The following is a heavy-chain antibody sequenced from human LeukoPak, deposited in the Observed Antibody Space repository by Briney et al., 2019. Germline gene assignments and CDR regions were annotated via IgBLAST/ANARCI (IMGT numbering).Heavy chain of an antibody. CDR3: ARDPTIFGVVIFPKPMDV. CDR2: IIPILGIA. CDR1: GGTFSSYA. Sequence: SVKVSCKASGGTFSSYAISWVRQAPGQGLEWMGRIIPILGIAKYAQKFQGRVTITADKSTSTAYMELSSLRSEDTAVYYCARDPTIFGVVIFPKPMDVWGQGTTVTVSS. J-gene: IGHJ6*02. D-gene: IGHD3-3*01. V-gene: IGHV1-69*04.